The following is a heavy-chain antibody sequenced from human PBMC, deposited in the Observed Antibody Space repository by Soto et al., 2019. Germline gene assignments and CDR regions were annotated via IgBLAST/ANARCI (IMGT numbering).Heavy chain of an antibody. D-gene: IGHD6-25*01. CDR2: IYYSGST. V-gene: IGHV4-30-4*01. Sequence: PSETLSLTCTVSGGSISSGDYYWSWIRQPPGKGLEWIGYIYYSGSTYYNPSLKGRVTISVDTSKNQFSLKLSSVTAADTAVYYCARGSNLPAAYFDYWGQGTLVTVSS. CDR3: ARGSNLPAAYFDY. J-gene: IGHJ4*02. CDR1: GGSISSGDYY.